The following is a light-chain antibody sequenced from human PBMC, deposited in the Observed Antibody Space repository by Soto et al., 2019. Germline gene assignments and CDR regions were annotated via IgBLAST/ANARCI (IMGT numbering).Light chain of an antibody. V-gene: IGKV1-33*01. CDR1: HDISIF. CDR3: QQYDNLPPD. Sequence: DIQMTQSPSSLSASVGDRVTITCQASHDISIFLNWYQQKPGKAPKLLIYDASNLETGVPSRFSGSGSGTAFTFTISSLQPEDIATYYCQQYDNLPPDLGGGTKVEIK. CDR2: DAS. J-gene: IGKJ4*01.